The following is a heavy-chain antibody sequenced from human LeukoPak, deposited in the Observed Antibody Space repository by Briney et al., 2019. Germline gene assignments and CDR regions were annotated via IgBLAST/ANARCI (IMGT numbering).Heavy chain of an antibody. Sequence: PGGSLRLSCAASGFTFSSYWMSWVRQAPGKGLEWVANIKQDGSEKYYVDSVKGRFTISRDNAKNSLYLQMNSLRAEDTAVYYCARDSDFWSGSYYYYYYMDVWGKGTTVTVSS. V-gene: IGHV3-7*01. CDR2: IKQDGSEK. J-gene: IGHJ6*03. CDR1: GFTFSSYW. D-gene: IGHD3-3*01. CDR3: ARDSDFWSGSYYYYYYMDV.